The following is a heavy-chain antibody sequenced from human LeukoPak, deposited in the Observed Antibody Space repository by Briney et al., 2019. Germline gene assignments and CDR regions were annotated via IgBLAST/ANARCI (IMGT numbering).Heavy chain of an antibody. V-gene: IGHV4-59*02. J-gene: IGHJ5*02. Sequence: SETLSLTCTVSGASVSSYYWSWIRQAPGKGLEWIGSIYNSRSTNYNPFLKSRVTMSVDTSKNQFSLKLTSVTAADTAVYYCARDQSQWQVPQHWFDPWGQGTLVTVSS. CDR2: IYNSRST. CDR3: ARDQSQWQVPQHWFDP. D-gene: IGHD6-19*01. CDR1: GASVSSYY.